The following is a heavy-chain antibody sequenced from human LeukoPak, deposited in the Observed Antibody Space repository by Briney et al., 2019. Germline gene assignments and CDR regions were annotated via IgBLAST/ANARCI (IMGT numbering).Heavy chain of an antibody. D-gene: IGHD6-13*01. CDR1: RYTFTASY. J-gene: IGHJ4*02. CDR2: INPHTGGT. V-gene: IGHV1-2*04. Sequence: ASVKVSCKASRYTFTASYIHWGRQAPGQGLEWMGWINPHTGGTKYAQKFQGWVTMTRARSISTDYMDLSGLKTNDTAVYYCARGFGSGWYDDWGQGTLVTASS. CDR3: ARGFGSGWYDD.